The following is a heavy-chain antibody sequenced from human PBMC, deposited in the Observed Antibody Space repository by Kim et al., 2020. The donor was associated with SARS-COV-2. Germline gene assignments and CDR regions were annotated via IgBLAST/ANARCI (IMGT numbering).Heavy chain of an antibody. CDR2: ISYDGSNK. V-gene: IGHV3-30*18. Sequence: GGSLRLSCAASGFTFSSYGMHWVRQAPGKGLEWVAVISYDGSNKYYADSVKGRFTISRDNSKNTLYLQMNSLRAEDTAVYYCAKDHLYYDFWSGYPLDYWGPGTLVTLSP. J-gene: IGHJ4*02. CDR3: AKDHLYYDFWSGYPLDY. D-gene: IGHD3-3*01. CDR1: GFTFSSYG.